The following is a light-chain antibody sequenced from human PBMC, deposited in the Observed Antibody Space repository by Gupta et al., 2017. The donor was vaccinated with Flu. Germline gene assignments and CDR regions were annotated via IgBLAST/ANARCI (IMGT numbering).Light chain of an antibody. J-gene: IGKJ2*01. CDR2: AAA. Sequence: DMMMTPSPATLSVSPGERATLSCRASPTVGTNLAWYQQKPGQVPRLLSYAAATRASGVPARFSGSVAGTEFTLTISGLQAEEFGIYYCQQYNDGPQFGQGTKLEI. V-gene: IGKV3-15*01. CDR3: QQYNDGPQ. CDR1: PTVGTN.